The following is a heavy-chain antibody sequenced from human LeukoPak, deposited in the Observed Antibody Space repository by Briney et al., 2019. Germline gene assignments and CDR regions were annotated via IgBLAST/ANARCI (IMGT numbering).Heavy chain of an antibody. V-gene: IGHV4-30-2*01. CDR1: GGSISSGGYY. J-gene: IGHJ4*02. CDR2: IYHSGST. Sequence: SETLSLTCAVSGGSISSGGYYWRWIRQPPGKGLEWIGYIYHSGSTYYNPSLKSRVAISVDRSKNQFSLKLSSVTAADAAVYYWARALVATIDYWGQGTLVTVSS. D-gene: IGHD5-12*01. CDR3: ARALVATIDY.